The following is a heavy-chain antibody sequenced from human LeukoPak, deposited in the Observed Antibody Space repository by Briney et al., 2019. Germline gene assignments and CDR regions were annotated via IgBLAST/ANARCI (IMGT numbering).Heavy chain of an antibody. J-gene: IGHJ4*02. D-gene: IGHD3-10*01. Sequence: GGSLRLSCAASGFTFSSYGMHWVRQAPGKGLEWVAVIWYDGSNKYYADSVKGRFTISRDNSKNTQYLQMNSLRAEDTAVYYCAKDTYYGSGSSDYWGQGTLVTVSS. CDR1: GFTFSSYG. V-gene: IGHV3-33*06. CDR2: IWYDGSNK. CDR3: AKDTYYGSGSSDY.